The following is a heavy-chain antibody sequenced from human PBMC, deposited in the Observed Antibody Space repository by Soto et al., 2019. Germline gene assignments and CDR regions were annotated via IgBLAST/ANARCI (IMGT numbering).Heavy chain of an antibody. CDR2: VYYTGST. CDR3: ARSVAVPGAHIDY. V-gene: IGHV4-59*01. J-gene: IGHJ4*02. CDR1: VGSIIGSY. Sequence: KPSETLSLTCSFSVGSIIGSYWSWIRQSPGKGLEWLGYVYYTGSTNYSPSLRSRVSISVDTSKNEFSLRLSSVTAADTAVYFCARSVAVPGAHIDYWGQGTQVTVSS. D-gene: IGHD6-19*01.